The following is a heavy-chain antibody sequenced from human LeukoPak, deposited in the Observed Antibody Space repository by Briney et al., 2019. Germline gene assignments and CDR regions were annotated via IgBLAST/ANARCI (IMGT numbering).Heavy chain of an antibody. CDR1: GFTFSGHS. CDR3: GRVIAGAIDY. Sequence: GGSLRLSCAASGFTFSGHSMTWVRQAPGKGLEWLANINLDGSERFYVDFVKGRFTISRDNADNSMYVQMNSLRAEDTAVYYCGRVIAGAIDYWGQGTLVTVSS. CDR2: INLDGSER. D-gene: IGHD6-13*01. J-gene: IGHJ4*02. V-gene: IGHV3-7*01.